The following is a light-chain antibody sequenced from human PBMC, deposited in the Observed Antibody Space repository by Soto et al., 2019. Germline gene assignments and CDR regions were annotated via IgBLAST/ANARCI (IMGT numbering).Light chain of an antibody. CDR3: QQYDSSPPGVT. J-gene: IGKJ3*01. CDR2: GAS. V-gene: IGKV3-20*01. CDR1: QYVSSTY. Sequence: EIVLTQSPGTLSLSPGERATLSCRASQYVSSTYLAWYQQKPGQAPRLLIYGASSRATGIPDRFSGSGSGTDFTLTISRLEPEDFAVYYCQQYDSSPPGVTFGPGTKVGVK.